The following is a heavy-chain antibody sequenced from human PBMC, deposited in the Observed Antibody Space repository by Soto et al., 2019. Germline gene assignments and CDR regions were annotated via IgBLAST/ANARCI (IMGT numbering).Heavy chain of an antibody. V-gene: IGHV3-23*01. CDR2: ISAGDENT. Sequence: EVQLLESGGGLIQPGGSLRLSCAASGFSFTSYVMTWVRQAPGKGLEWVSGISAGDENTHFADSVKGRFTISRDNAKSTLYLQMNSLRAEDTAIYYCAKASSTGIRYPYDLDYWGQGTMVTVSS. J-gene: IGHJ4*02. D-gene: IGHD2-15*01. CDR1: GFSFTSYV. CDR3: AKASSTGIRYPYDLDY.